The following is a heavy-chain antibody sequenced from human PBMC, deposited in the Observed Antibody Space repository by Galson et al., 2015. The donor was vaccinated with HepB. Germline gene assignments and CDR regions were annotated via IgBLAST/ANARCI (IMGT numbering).Heavy chain of an antibody. Sequence: SLRLSCAASGFTFSSYGMHWVRQAPGKGLEWVAVISYDGSNRYYADSVKGRFTISRDNSKNTLYLQMNSLRAEDTAVYYCAKDLYYYYYMDVWGKGTTVTVSS. CDR1: GFTFSSYG. CDR2: ISYDGSNR. CDR3: AKDLYYYYYMDV. J-gene: IGHJ6*03. V-gene: IGHV3-30*18.